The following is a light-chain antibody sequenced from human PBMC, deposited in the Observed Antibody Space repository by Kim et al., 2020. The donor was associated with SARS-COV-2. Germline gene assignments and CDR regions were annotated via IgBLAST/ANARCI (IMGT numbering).Light chain of an antibody. Sequence: SASVGGRVTITCQASQDIKKYLNWYQQRPGTAPKLLIYDASNLERGVPSRFSGSGSGTHFTFTIRSLQPEDIATYYCHQYDNIPPTFGQGTKLEI. CDR3: HQYDNIPPT. J-gene: IGKJ2*01. CDR2: DAS. V-gene: IGKV1-33*01. CDR1: QDIKKY.